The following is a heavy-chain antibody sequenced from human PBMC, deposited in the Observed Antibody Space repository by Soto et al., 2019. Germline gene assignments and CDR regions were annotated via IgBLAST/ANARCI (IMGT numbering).Heavy chain of an antibody. CDR3: AKDRATGTPNWFDP. V-gene: IGHV3-30*18. D-gene: IGHD1-1*01. CDR1: GFTFSSYG. CDR2: ISYDGSNK. J-gene: IGHJ5*02. Sequence: GGSLRLSCAASGFTFSSYGMHWVRQAPGKGLEWVAVISYDGSNKYYTDSVKGRFTISRDNSKNTLYLQMNSLIAEDTAVYYCAKDRATGTPNWFDPWGQGTLVTVSS.